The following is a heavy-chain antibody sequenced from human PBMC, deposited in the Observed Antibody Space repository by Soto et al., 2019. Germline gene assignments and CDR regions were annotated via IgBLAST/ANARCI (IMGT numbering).Heavy chain of an antibody. Sequence: GSLRLSCAASGFTFSSYAMSWVRQAPGKGLEWVSAISYSGGATYYADSVEGRFTISRDNSKSTLYLQMNSLGAEDTAVYYCAKDARSGWYGVGDNWGQGTLVTVSS. CDR3: AKDARSGWYGVGDN. CDR2: ISYSGGAT. D-gene: IGHD6-19*01. J-gene: IGHJ4*02. V-gene: IGHV3-23*01. CDR1: GFTFSSYA.